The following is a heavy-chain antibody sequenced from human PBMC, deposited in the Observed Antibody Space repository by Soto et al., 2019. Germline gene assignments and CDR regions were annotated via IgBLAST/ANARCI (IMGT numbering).Heavy chain of an antibody. V-gene: IGHV4-4*02. D-gene: IGHD6-13*01. Sequence: QVQLQESGPGLVKPSGTLSLTCTVSGGSISSDYYYWSCIRQHPGKGLEWIGEISHSGTTNYNPSLKSRATIPLNKSKNQFSLNLSSVTAAYTALYYCASKTVAVAGLDWGQGPLVTVSS. CDR3: ASKTVAVAGLD. J-gene: IGHJ4*01. CDR2: ISHSGTT. CDR1: GGSISSDYYY.